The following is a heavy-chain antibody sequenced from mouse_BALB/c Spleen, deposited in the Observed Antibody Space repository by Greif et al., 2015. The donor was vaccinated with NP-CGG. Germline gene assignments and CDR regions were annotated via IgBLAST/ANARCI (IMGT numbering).Heavy chain of an antibody. D-gene: IGHD4-1*01. CDR3: TRGLTGWVLYAMDY. V-gene: IGHV1S81*02. CDR1: GYTFTRYY. J-gene: IGHJ4*01. Sequence: QVQLQQPGAELVKPGASVKLSCKASGYTFTRYYMYWVKQRPGQGLEWIGGINPSNGGTNLNEKFKSKATLTVDKSSSTACMQLSSLTSEDSAFYFCTRGLTGWVLYAMDYWGQGTSVTFSS. CDR2: INPSNGGT.